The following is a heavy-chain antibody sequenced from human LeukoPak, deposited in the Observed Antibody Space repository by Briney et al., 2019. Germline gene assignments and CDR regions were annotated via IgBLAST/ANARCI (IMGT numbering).Heavy chain of an antibody. D-gene: IGHD3-16*01. J-gene: IGHJ4*02. Sequence: GGSLRFSCAASGFTFDDYSMHWVRQGPGKGLEWVSVISWDGGSTSYADSVKGRFTISRDNSKNSLYLQMNSLRSEDSALYYCAKDRGGVDYWGQGTLVTVSS. V-gene: IGHV3-43*01. CDR1: GFTFDDYS. CDR3: AKDRGGVDY. CDR2: ISWDGGST.